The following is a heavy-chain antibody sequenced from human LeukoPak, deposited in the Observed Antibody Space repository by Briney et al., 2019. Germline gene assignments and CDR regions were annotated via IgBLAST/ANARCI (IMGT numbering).Heavy chain of an antibody. Sequence: GSSVKVSCKASGGTFSSYAISWVRQAPGQGLEWMGGIIPIFGTANYAQKFQGRVTITADKSTSTAYMELSSLRSEDTAVYYCASKFRRDGYDYYYYYYMDVWGKGTTVTVSS. CDR3: ASKFRRDGYDYYYYYYMDV. V-gene: IGHV1-69*06. D-gene: IGHD5-24*01. CDR1: GGTFSSYA. CDR2: IIPIFGTA. J-gene: IGHJ6*03.